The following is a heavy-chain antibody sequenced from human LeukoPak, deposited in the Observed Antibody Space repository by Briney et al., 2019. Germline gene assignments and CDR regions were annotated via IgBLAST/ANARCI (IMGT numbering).Heavy chain of an antibody. V-gene: IGHV1-2*02. Sequence: ASVKVSCKASGYTFTGYYMHWVRQAPGQGLEWIGWINPNSGGTNYAQKFQGRVTMTRDTSISTAYMELSRLRSDATAVYYCARLIAVAGIWLFDPWGQGTLVTVSS. D-gene: IGHD6-19*01. CDR2: INPNSGGT. CDR1: GYTFTGYY. CDR3: ARLIAVAGIWLFDP. J-gene: IGHJ5*02.